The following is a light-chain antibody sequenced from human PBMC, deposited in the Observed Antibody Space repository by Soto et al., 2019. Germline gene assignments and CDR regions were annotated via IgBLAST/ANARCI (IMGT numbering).Light chain of an antibody. J-gene: IGLJ2*01. Sequence: QSVLTQPPSASGTPGQRVTISCSGSRSNVGSNTVNWYQQLPGTAPKLLIYTNDQRPSGVPGRISASKSGTSASLAISGLQSDDEADYYCASWDDSLIGCAVGGGTQLTVL. CDR3: ASWDDSLIGCA. CDR2: TND. CDR1: RSNVGSNT. V-gene: IGLV1-44*01.